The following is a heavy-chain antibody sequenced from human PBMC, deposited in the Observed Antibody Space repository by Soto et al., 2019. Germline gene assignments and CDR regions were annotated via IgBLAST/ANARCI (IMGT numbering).Heavy chain of an antibody. Sequence: AXSVKVSCKASGFTFSSFGIALVRQAPGQGLECMGWITASNGNTNYAQNLQGRVTMTTDTSTSTAYMEVWRLRSDDTAVYYCARGYSYGSYWYFDLWGRGTLVTVSS. D-gene: IGHD5-18*01. V-gene: IGHV1-18*04. CDR1: GFTFSSFG. J-gene: IGHJ2*01. CDR2: ITASNGNT. CDR3: ARGYSYGSYWYFDL.